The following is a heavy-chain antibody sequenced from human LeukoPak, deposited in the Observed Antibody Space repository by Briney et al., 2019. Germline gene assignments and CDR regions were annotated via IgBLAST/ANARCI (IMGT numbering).Heavy chain of an antibody. D-gene: IGHD1-26*01. CDR1: GFTFSSSA. Sequence: GTSVKVSCKTSGFTFSSSAVQWVRLPRGQRLEWLGWIVVASGNTKFAQTFQERVTMTRDMSTSTVYMELSSLRSEDTAVYYCAATLGGYFDFWGQGTLVTVSS. CDR2: IVVASGNT. J-gene: IGHJ4*02. CDR3: AATLGGYFDF. V-gene: IGHV1-58*01.